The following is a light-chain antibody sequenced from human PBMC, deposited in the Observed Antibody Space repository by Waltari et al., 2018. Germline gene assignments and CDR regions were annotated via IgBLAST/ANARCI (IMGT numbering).Light chain of an antibody. Sequence: EIVLTQYPGTLSLSPGERVTLSFRASQSVSSSYLAWYQQKPGQAPRLLIYGASSRATGIPDRFSGSGSGTDFTLTISRLEPEDFAVYYCQQYGSSPRTFGQGTKLEIK. CDR2: GAS. CDR1: QSVSSSY. CDR3: QQYGSSPRT. V-gene: IGKV3-20*01. J-gene: IGKJ2*01.